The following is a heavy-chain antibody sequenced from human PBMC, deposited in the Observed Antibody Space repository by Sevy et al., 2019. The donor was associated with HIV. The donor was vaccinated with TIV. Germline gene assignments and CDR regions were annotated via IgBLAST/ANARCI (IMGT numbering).Heavy chain of an antibody. J-gene: IGHJ5*02. CDR1: GGSISAYY. V-gene: IGHV4-59*01. CDR2: IYYTGTT. Sequence: SETLSLTCTVSGGSISAYYWTWIRQPPGKRLEYIGYIYYTGTTNYTPSLKSRVTISVDTSKNQFSLKLSSVTAADTAIYYCARAPPVRSGDDSLNWFDPWGQGTLVTVSS. D-gene: IGHD5-12*01. CDR3: ARAPPVRSGDDSLNWFDP.